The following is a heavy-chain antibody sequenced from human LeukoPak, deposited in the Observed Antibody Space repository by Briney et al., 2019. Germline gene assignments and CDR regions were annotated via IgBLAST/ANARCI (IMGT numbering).Heavy chain of an antibody. Sequence: GGSLRLSCAASGFTFSSYSMNWVRQAPGKGLEWVSSISSSSSYIYYADSVKGRFTISRDNAKNSLYPQMNSLRAEDTAVYYCARDRGVPTDAFDIWGQGTMVTVSS. V-gene: IGHV3-21*01. CDR1: GFTFSSYS. J-gene: IGHJ3*02. D-gene: IGHD2-2*01. CDR2: ISSSSSYI. CDR3: ARDRGVPTDAFDI.